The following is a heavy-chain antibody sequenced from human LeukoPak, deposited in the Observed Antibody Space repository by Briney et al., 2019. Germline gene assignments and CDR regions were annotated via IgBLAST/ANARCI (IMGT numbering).Heavy chain of an antibody. D-gene: IGHD1-14*01. V-gene: IGHV3-21*01. CDR2: ISSSSSYI. CDR1: GFTFSSYS. CDR3: ARDKAGTTPYYYYCMDV. J-gene: IGHJ6*03. Sequence: GGSLRLSCAASGFTFSSYSMNWVRQAPGKGLEWVSFISSSSSYIYYADSVKGRFTISSDNAKNSLYLQMNSLRAEDTAVYYCARDKAGTTPYYYYCMDVWGKGTTVTVSS.